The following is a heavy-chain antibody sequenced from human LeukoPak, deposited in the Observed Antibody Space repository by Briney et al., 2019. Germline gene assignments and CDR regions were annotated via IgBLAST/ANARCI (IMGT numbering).Heavy chain of an antibody. Sequence: ASVNVSCKASGYTFTGYYMHWVRQAPGQGLEWMGRINPNSGGTNYAQKFQGRVTMTRDTSISTAYMELSRLRSDDTAVYYCARGPYYYDSSGYYYFDYWGQGTLVTVSS. V-gene: IGHV1-2*06. D-gene: IGHD3-22*01. J-gene: IGHJ4*02. CDR2: INPNSGGT. CDR3: ARGPYYYDSSGYYYFDY. CDR1: GYTFTGYY.